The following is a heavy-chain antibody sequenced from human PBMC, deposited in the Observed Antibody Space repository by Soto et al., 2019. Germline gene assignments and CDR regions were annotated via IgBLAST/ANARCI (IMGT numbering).Heavy chain of an antibody. Sequence: QVQLVQSGAEVKKPGSSVKVSCKASGGTFSSYAISWVRQAPGQGLEWMGGIIPIFGTANYAQKFQGRVTITADESTSTAYMELSSLRSEDTAVYYCARVPYYDSSGYYKILGAFDIWGQGTMVTVSS. CDR1: GGTFSSYA. J-gene: IGHJ3*02. CDR3: ARVPYYDSSGYYKILGAFDI. CDR2: IIPIFGTA. D-gene: IGHD3-22*01. V-gene: IGHV1-69*01.